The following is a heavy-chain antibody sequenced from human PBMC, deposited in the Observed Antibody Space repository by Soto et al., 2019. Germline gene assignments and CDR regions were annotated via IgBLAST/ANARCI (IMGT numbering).Heavy chain of an antibody. CDR1: GYTFRNYG. CDR3: ARDLVSGSDFWRAYNGGYFDY. Sequence: QVQLVQSGAEVKRPGASVKVSFKASGYTFRNYGITWVRQAPGQGREWMAWISPYNGNTNYAQDLQGRVTMTTDTATSTAYLELRSLTSEDTAMYYCARDLVSGSDFWRAYNGGYFDYWGQGTRVNVSS. V-gene: IGHV1-18*01. D-gene: IGHD3-3*01. J-gene: IGHJ4*02. CDR2: ISPYNGNT.